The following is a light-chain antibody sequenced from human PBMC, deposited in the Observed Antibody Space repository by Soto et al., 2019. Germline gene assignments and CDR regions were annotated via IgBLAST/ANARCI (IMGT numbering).Light chain of an antibody. CDR2: LNTAGSH. CDR3: QTWGTGIQV. J-gene: IGLJ3*02. Sequence: QLVLTQSPSASASLGASVKLTCTPSSGHSSYAIAWHQQQPEKGPRYLMKLNTAGSHSKGDGMPDRFSGSSSGAERYLTISSLQSEDEADYYCQTWGTGIQVFGGGTKLTVL. V-gene: IGLV4-69*01. CDR1: SGHSSYA.